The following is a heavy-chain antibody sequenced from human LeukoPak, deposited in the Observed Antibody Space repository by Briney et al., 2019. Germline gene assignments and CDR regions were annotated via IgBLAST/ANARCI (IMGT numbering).Heavy chain of an antibody. V-gene: IGHV3-23*01. D-gene: IGHD3-10*01. CDR1: GFTFSSYA. CDR2: ISGSGGST. Sequence: PGGTLRLSCAASGFTFSSYAMSWVRQAPGKGLEWVSAISGSGGSTYYADSVKGRFTISRDNSKNTLYLQMNSLRAEDTAVYYCAKDTRFGELPGSIDYRGQGTLVTVSS. CDR3: AKDTRFGELPGSIDY. J-gene: IGHJ4*02.